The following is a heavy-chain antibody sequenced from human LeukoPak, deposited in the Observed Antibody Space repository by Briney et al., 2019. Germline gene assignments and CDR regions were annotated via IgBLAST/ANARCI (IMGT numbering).Heavy chain of an antibody. J-gene: IGHJ3*02. Sequence: PGGSLRLSCAASGFTFSSYAMHWVRQAPGKGLEYVSAISSNGGSTYYANSVKGRFTISRDNSKNTLYFQMGSLRAEDMAVYYCARDLSSGWSVYDAFDIWGQGTMVTVSS. CDR3: ARDLSSGWSVYDAFDI. D-gene: IGHD6-19*01. V-gene: IGHV3-64*01. CDR2: ISSNGGST. CDR1: GFTFSSYA.